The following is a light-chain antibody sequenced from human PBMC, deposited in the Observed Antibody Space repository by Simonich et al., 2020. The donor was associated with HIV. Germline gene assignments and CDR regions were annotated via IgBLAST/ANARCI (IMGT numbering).Light chain of an antibody. CDR2: QDT. CDR1: KLGDKY. V-gene: IGLV3-1*01. J-gene: IGLJ3*02. CDR3: QAWDSSTAK. Sequence: SYELTQPPSVSVSPGQTASITCSGDKLGDKYACWYQKKSGQSPLLVIYQDTKRPSGILGRFSGSNSGNTATLTISGTQAMDEADYYCQAWDSSTAKFGGGTKLTVL.